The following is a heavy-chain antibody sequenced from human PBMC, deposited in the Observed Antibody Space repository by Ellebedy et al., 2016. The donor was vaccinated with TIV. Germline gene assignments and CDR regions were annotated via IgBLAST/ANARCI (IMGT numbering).Heavy chain of an antibody. CDR2: ISGSGGST. V-gene: IGHV3-23*01. CDR1: GFTFSSYS. Sequence: GESLKISCAASGFTFSSYSMNWVRQAPGKGLEWVSAISGSGGSTYYADSVKGRFTISRDNSKNTLYLQMNSLRAEDTAVYYCARDPGYYDSSGYPAIIRWGQGTLVTVSS. D-gene: IGHD3-22*01. J-gene: IGHJ4*02. CDR3: ARDPGYYDSSGYPAIIR.